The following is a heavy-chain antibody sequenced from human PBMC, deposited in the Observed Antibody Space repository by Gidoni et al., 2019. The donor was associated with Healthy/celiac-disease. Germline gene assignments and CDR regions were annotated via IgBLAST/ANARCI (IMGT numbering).Heavy chain of an antibody. V-gene: IGHV4-39*01. CDR1: GGSIRNTNYY. CDR3: GRRGNNWQTFDP. J-gene: IGHJ5*02. CDR2: LYYSGST. D-gene: IGHD1-1*01. Sequence: QLQLQESGPGLVKPSETLSLTCTVSGGSIRNTNYYWGWIRQPPGGGLEWIGSLYYSGSTYYNPTLKSRVTISVDTSKNQFSLNLSSVTATDTAVYYCGRRGNNWQTFDPWGQGTLVTVSS.